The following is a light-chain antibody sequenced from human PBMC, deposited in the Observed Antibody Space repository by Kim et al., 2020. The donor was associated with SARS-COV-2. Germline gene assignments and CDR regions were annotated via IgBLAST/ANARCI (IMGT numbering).Light chain of an antibody. CDR1: QSVSNS. J-gene: IGKJ5*01. CDR3: QEYGNSPIT. V-gene: IGKV3D-20*01. CDR2: ATF. Sequence: LSAGETATLSCGASQSVSNSLAWYQLKPGLAPRLVIDATFSRATGIPDRFSGSGSGTDFTLTISRLEPEDCALYYCQEYGNSPITFGQGTRLELK.